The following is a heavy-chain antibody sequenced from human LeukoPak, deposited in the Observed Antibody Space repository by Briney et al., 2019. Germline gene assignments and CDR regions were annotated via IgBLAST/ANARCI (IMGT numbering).Heavy chain of an antibody. D-gene: IGHD1-26*01. CDR1: GGSIRSGSYY. Sequence: SQTLSLTCTVSGGSIRSGSYYWCWIRQPAGKGLEWIGRIYTSGSTNYNPSLKSRVTISADTSKNQFSLKLSYVTAADTAVYYCARDSSGSYFDAFDIWGQGTMVTVSS. CDR3: ARDSSGSYFDAFDI. CDR2: IYTSGST. V-gene: IGHV4-61*02. J-gene: IGHJ3*02.